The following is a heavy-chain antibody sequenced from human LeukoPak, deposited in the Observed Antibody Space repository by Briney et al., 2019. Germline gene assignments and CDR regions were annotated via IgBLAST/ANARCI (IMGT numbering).Heavy chain of an antibody. CDR1: AYTFSGYY. V-gene: IGHV1-2*02. D-gene: IGHD6-6*01. J-gene: IGHJ4*02. Sequence: ASVKVSCKASAYTFSGYYVHWVRQAPGQGLEWMGWINPNSGGTNYAQEFQGRVTMTRDTSISTAYMELSRLRSDDTAVYYCARLSSSGFDYWGQGTLVTVSS. CDR3: ARLSSSGFDY. CDR2: INPNSGGT.